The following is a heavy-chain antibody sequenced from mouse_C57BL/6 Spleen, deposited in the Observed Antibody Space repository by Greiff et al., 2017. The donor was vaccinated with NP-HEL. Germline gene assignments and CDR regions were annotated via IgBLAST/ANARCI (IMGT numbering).Heavy chain of an antibody. CDR1: GFTFSDYG. J-gene: IGHJ4*01. D-gene: IGHD4-1*01. CDR3: ARRTGTGGYYAMDY. CDR2: ISSGSSTI. V-gene: IGHV5-17*01. Sequence: EVQLVESGGGLVKPGGSLKLSCAASGFTFSDYGMHWVRQAPEKGLEWVAYISSGSSTIYYADTVKGRFTISRDNAKNTLFLQMTSLRSEDTAMYYCARRTGTGGYYAMDYWGQGTSVTVSS.